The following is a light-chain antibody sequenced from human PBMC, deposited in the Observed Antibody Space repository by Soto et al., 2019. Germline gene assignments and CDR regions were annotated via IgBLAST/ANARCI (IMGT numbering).Light chain of an antibody. J-gene: IGKJ4*01. CDR3: HKYNSDPL. CDR2: LAS. CDR1: QGISNY. Sequence: DIQMTQSPSSLSASVGDGVTITCRTSQGISNYLAWYQQKSGKAPKLLIYLASTLRSGVSSRFSGSRSGTDFTLTISSLQPEDVATYYCHKYNSDPLFGGGTKVEI. V-gene: IGKV1-27*01.